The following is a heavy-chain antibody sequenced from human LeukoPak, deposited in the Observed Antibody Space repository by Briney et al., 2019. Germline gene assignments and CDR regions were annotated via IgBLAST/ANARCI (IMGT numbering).Heavy chain of an antibody. V-gene: IGHV3-23*01. Sequence: GGSLRLSCAASGFTFSNFAMSWVRQAPGKGLESVSLISGSGGSTYNADSVKGRFTISRDNSKNTLYLQMNSLRAEDTAVYYCAKGFQYSYGKLWGDFDYWGQGTLVTVSS. J-gene: IGHJ4*02. D-gene: IGHD5-18*01. CDR2: ISGSGGST. CDR1: GFTFSNFA. CDR3: AKGFQYSYGKLWGDFDY.